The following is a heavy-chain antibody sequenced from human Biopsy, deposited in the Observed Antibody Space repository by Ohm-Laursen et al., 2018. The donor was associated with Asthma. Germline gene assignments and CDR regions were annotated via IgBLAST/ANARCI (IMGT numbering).Heavy chain of an antibody. V-gene: IGHV1-3*04. Sequence: ASVKVSCNSSGYNFISFAIHWVRQAPGQRLEWMGWVNTGNGDTKYSQKFQGRVTITRNTSASTAYMELRSLRSEDTATYYCARTYYDFLTGQVKDVFGVWGQGTMVTVSS. CDR3: ARTYYDFLTGQVKDVFGV. CDR2: VNTGNGDT. J-gene: IGHJ3*01. D-gene: IGHD3-9*01. CDR1: GYNFISFA.